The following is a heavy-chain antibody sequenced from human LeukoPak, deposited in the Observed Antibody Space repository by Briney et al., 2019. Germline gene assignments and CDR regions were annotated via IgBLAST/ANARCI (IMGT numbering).Heavy chain of an antibody. CDR1: GGTFSSYA. CDR3: ARARYSYGATNWFDP. J-gene: IGHJ5*02. Sequence: SVKVSCKASGGTFSSYAISWVRQAPGQGLEWMGGIIPIFGTANYAQKFQGRVTITADKSTSTAYMELSSLRSEDTAVYYCARARYSYGATNWFDPWGQGTLVTVSS. V-gene: IGHV1-69*06. D-gene: IGHD5-18*01. CDR2: IIPIFGTA.